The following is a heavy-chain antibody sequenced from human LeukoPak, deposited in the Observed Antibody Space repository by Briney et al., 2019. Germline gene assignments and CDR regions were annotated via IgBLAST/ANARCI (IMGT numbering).Heavy chain of an antibody. CDR1: GGSISSYY. V-gene: IGHV4-4*09. CDR2: IYTSGSM. J-gene: IGHJ4*02. Sequence: PSETLSLTCTVSGGSISSYYWSWIRQPPGKGLEWIGQIYTSGSMNYNPSLKSRVTISVDTSKNQFSLKLTSVTAADTAVYYCTKGRGIWGQGTMVTVSS. D-gene: IGHD3-10*01. CDR3: TKGRGI.